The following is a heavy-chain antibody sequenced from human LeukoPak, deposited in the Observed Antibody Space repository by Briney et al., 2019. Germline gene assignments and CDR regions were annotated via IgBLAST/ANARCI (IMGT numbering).Heavy chain of an antibody. J-gene: IGHJ4*02. CDR3: AKEGIVLRYFDWLSYFDY. V-gene: IGHV3-9*01. Sequence: GGSLRLSCAASGFTFDDHAMHWVRQAPGKGLEWVSGISWNSGSIGYADSVKGRFTISRDNAKNSLYLQMNSLRAEDTALYYCAKEGIVLRYFDWLSYFDYWGQGTLVTVSS. D-gene: IGHD3-9*01. CDR1: GFTFDDHA. CDR2: ISWNSGSI.